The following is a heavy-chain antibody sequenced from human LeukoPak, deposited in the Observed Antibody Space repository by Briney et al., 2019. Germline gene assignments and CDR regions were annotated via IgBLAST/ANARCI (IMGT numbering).Heavy chain of an antibody. CDR1: SXXRXSXX. V-gene: IGHV4-39*01. CDR2: IYYSGKT. D-gene: IGHD3-10*01. J-gene: IGHJ4*02. CDR3: ASIAWFAEFYFDC. Sequence: SXXRXSXXWGWVRQPPGKGLEWIGSIYYSGKTYYNPSLKSRVTISEDTSKNQFPLKLSSVTAADTAVYYCASIAWFAEFYFDCWGQGTLVTVSS.